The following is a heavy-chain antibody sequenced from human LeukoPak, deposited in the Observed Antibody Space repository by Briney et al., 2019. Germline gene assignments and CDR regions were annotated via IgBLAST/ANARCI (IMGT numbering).Heavy chain of an antibody. V-gene: IGHV4-39*07. CDR2: IYYSGST. D-gene: IGHD1-1*01. J-gene: IGHJ4*02. Sequence: SETLSLTCTVSGGSISSSSYYWGWIRQPPGKGLEWIGSIYYSGSTYYNPSLKSRVTISVDTSKNQFSLKLSSVTAADTAVYYCARGGNALWGQGTLVTVSS. CDR1: GGSISSSSYY. CDR3: ARGGNAL.